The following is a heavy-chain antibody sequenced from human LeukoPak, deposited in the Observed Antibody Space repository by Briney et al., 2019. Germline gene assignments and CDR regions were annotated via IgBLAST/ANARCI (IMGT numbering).Heavy chain of an antibody. Sequence: ASVKVSCKASGKSFASFGISWVRQAPGQGLEWMGWISTYNGNTNYAQNLQGRVTMTRNTSISTAYMELSSLRSEDTAVYYCARSDGSGSPGDYWGQGTLVTVSS. CDR2: ISTYNGNT. CDR1: GKSFASFG. J-gene: IGHJ4*02. CDR3: ARSDGSGSPGDY. V-gene: IGHV1-18*01. D-gene: IGHD3-10*01.